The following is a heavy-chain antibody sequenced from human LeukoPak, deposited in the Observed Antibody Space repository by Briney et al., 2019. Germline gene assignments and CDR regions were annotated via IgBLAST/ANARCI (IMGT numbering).Heavy chain of an antibody. CDR1: GGSISSSSYY. V-gene: IGHV4-39*01. Sequence: SDTLSLTCTVSGGSISSSSYYWGWIRQPPGKGLEWIGSIYYSGSTYYNPPLKSRVTISVDTSKNQFSLKLSSVTAADTAVYYCARRHRGYSYGYGDYWGQGTLVTVSS. J-gene: IGHJ4*02. CDR2: IYYSGST. CDR3: ARRHRGYSYGYGDY. D-gene: IGHD5-18*01.